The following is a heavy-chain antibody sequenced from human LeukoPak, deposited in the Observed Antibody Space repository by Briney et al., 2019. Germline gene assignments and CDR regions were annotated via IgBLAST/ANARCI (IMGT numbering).Heavy chain of an antibody. J-gene: IGHJ1*01. D-gene: IGHD5-18*01. V-gene: IGHV3-30-3*01. CDR3: ARAGYSMDTEYFQH. Sequence: PGRSLRLSCAASGFTFSGYAMHWVRQAPGKGLEWVAVISYDGSNEYYADSVKGRFTISRDNAKSSLYLQMNSLRAEDTAVYYCARAGYSMDTEYFQHWGQGTLVTVSS. CDR2: ISYDGSNE. CDR1: GFTFSGYA.